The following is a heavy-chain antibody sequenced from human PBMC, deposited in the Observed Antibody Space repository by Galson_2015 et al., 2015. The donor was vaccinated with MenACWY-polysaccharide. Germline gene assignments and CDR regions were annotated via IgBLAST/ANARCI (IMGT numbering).Heavy chain of an antibody. J-gene: IGHJ2*01. CDR1: GFSFGTSW. Sequence: AQRLSCAASGFSFGTSWMTWFRRAPGKGLEWVANIAPDGSEMFYVHSVKGRFTISRDNARNSLYLQMHSLRSDDTAQYYCARVLTHWYCDLWGRGTLVTVSP. CDR2: IAPDGSEM. V-gene: IGHV3-7*01. CDR3: ARVLTHWYCDL. D-gene: IGHD1-14*01.